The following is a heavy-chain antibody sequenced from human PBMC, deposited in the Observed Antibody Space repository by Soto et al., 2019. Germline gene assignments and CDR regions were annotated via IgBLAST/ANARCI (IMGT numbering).Heavy chain of an antibody. CDR2: ISGSGGST. V-gene: IGHV3-23*01. CDR3: AKDQSLGDYFDY. J-gene: IGHJ4*02. D-gene: IGHD3-16*01. CDR1: GFTFSSYA. Sequence: GGSLRLSCAASGFTFSSYAMSWVRQAPGKGLEWVSAISGSGGSTYYADSVKGRFTISRDNSKNTLYLQMNSLRAGDTAVYYCAKDQSLGDYFDYWGQVTLVTVAS.